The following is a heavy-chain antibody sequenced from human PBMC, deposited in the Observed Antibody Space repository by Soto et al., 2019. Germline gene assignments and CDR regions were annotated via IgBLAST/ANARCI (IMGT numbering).Heavy chain of an antibody. CDR1: GFTVSSNY. Sequence: VQLVESGGGVVQPGRSLRLSCAASGFTVSSNYMSWVRQAPGKGLEWVSVIYSGGSTYYADSVKGRFTISRDNSKNTLYLQMNSLRSEDTAVYYCARKGKGPGNAFDIWGQGTMVTVSS. CDR2: IYSGGST. J-gene: IGHJ3*02. V-gene: IGHV3-53*01. CDR3: ARKGKGPGNAFDI.